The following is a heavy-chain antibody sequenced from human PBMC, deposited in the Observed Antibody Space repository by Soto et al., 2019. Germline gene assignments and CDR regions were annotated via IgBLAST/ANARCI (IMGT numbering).Heavy chain of an antibody. CDR1: GGSISSYY. Sequence: SETLSLTCTDSGGSISSYYWSWIRQPPGKGLEWIGYIYYSGSTNYNPSLKSRVTISVDTSKNQFSLKLSSVTAADTAVYYCARDRGEVDYWGQGTLVTVSS. D-gene: IGHD3-10*01. CDR3: ARDRGEVDY. V-gene: IGHV4-59*01. J-gene: IGHJ4*02. CDR2: IYYSGST.